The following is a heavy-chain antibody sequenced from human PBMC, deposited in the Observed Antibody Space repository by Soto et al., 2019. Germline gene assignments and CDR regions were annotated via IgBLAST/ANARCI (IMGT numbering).Heavy chain of an antibody. CDR2: ISAYNGNT. V-gene: IGHV1-18*04. J-gene: IGHJ4*02. Sequence: GASVKVSCKASGYTFTSYGISWVRQAPGQGLEWMGWISAYNGNTNYAQKLQGRVTMTTDTSTSTAYMELRSLRSDDTAVYYCARVRQSKYYGSGSYYKPYYFDYWGQGTLVTVSS. CDR1: GYTFTSYG. D-gene: IGHD3-10*01. CDR3: ARVRQSKYYGSGSYYKPYYFDY.